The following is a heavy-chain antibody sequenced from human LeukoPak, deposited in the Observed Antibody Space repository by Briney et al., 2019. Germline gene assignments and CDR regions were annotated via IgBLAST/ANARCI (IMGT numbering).Heavy chain of an antibody. CDR1: GYTFTSSD. CDR3: ARRIAAAGTYYYYGMDV. CDR2: MNPNSGNT. Sequence: ASVKVSCKASGYTFTSSDINWVRQATGQGLEWMGWMNPNSGNTGYAQKFQGRVTMTRNTSISTAYMELSSLRSEDTAVYYCARRIAAAGTYYYYGMDVWGQGTMVTVSS. V-gene: IGHV1-8*01. J-gene: IGHJ6*02. D-gene: IGHD6-13*01.